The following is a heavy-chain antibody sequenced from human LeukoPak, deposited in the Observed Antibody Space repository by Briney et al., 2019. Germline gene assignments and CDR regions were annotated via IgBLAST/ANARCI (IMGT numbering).Heavy chain of an antibody. D-gene: IGHD1-26*01. J-gene: IGHJ6*02. V-gene: IGHV3-30-3*01. CDR2: ISYDGSNK. Sequence: GGSLRLSCAASGFTFSSYAMHWVRQAPGKGLEWVAVISYDGSNKYYADSVKGRFTISRDNSKNTPYLQMNSLGAEDTAVYYCARASGSYSYYYYGMDVWGQGTTVTVSS. CDR3: ARASGSYSYYYYGMDV. CDR1: GFTFSSYA.